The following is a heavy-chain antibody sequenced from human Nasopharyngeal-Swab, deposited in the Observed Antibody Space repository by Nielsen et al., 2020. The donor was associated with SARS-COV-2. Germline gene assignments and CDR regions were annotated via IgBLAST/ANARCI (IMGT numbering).Heavy chain of an antibody. CDR1: GFSFSTFW. CDR3: ARDLGGFGGY. D-gene: IGHD4-23*01. Sequence: GSLKISCAASGFSFSTFWMHWVRQVPGEGPVWVSRINTDGRRTNYAESVKGRFTISRDNVKNMLYLQMNNLRPEDTAVYYCARDLGGFGGYWGQGTLATVSS. CDR2: INTDGRRT. V-gene: IGHV3-74*01. J-gene: IGHJ4*02.